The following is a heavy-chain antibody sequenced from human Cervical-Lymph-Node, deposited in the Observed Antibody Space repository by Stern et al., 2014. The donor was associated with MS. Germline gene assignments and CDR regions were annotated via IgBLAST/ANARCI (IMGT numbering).Heavy chain of an antibody. CDR2: ISWNSGSI. CDR3: AKDKGRAAAPYYYYGRDV. V-gene: IGHV3-9*01. J-gene: IGHJ6*02. D-gene: IGHD6-13*01. CDR1: GFTFDDYA. Sequence: EVQLVESGGGLVQPGRSLRLSCAASGFTFDDYAMHWVRQAPGKGLEWVSGISWNSGSIGYAASVKGRFTISRDNAKNSLYLQMNSLRAEDTALYYGAKDKGRAAAPYYYYGRDVWGQGTTVTVSS.